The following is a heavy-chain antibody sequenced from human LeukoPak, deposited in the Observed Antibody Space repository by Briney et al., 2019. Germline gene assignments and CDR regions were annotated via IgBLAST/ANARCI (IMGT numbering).Heavy chain of an antibody. D-gene: IGHD2-15*01. CDR3: ARDLYCSGGSCYPLGTFDY. J-gene: IGHJ4*02. CDR1: GFTFSSYE. V-gene: IGHV3-48*03. CDR2: ISSSGGTM. Sequence: PGGSLRLSCVASGFTFSSYEMNWVRQAPGKGLEWVSYISSSGGTMYYADSVKGRFTISGDNAKNSLYLQMNSLRAEDTAVYYCARDLYCSGGSCYPLGTFDYWGQGTLVTVSS.